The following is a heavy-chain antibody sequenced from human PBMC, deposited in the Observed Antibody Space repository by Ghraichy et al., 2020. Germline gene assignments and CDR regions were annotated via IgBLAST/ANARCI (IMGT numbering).Heavy chain of an antibody. V-gene: IGHV3-21*01. CDR2: ISSSSSYI. J-gene: IGHJ4*02. D-gene: IGHD1-20*01. Sequence: LSLTCAASGFTFSSCSMNWVRQAPGKGLEWVSSISSSSSYIYYADSVKGRFTISRDNAKNSLYLQMNSLRAEDTAVYYCARDGQYNWNDLPMYYFDHWGQGTLVTVSS. CDR3: ARDGQYNWNDLPMYYFDH. CDR1: GFTFSSCS.